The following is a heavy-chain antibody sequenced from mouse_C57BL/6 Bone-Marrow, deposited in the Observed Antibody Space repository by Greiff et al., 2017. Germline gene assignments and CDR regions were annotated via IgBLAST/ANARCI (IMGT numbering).Heavy chain of an antibody. J-gene: IGHJ4*01. CDR2: ISSGSSTI. V-gene: IGHV5-17*01. CDR1: GFTFSDYG. CDR3: ALSDVYYAMDY. Sequence: EVKLVESGGGLVKPGGSLKLSCAASGFTFSDYGMHWVRQAPEKGLEWVAYISSGSSTIDYADTVKGRFTISRDNAKNTLFLQMTSLRSEDTAMYYVALSDVYYAMDYWGQGTSVTVSS. D-gene: IGHD1-3*01.